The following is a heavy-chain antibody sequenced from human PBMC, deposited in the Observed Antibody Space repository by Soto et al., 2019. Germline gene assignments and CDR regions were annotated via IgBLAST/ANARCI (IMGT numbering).Heavy chain of an antibody. J-gene: IGHJ4*02. V-gene: IGHV4-31*03. Sequence: PSETLSLTCTVSGGSISSGGYYWSWIRQHPGKGLEWIGYIYYSGSTYYNPSLKSRVTISVDTSKNQFSLKLSSVTAADTAVYYCARDPVTTGYFDYWGQGTLVTVS. D-gene: IGHD4-17*01. CDR3: ARDPVTTGYFDY. CDR2: IYYSGST. CDR1: GGSISSGGYY.